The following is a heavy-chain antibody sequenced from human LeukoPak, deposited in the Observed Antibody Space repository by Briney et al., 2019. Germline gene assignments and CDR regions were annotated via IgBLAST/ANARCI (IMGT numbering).Heavy chain of an antibody. V-gene: IGHV3-48*01. Sequence: PGGSLRLSCAASGFTFSSYSMNWVRQAPGKGLEWVSYISSSSSTIYYADSVKGRFTISRDNAKNSLYLQMNSLRAEDTAVYYCARDPMVRGLIRNYWGQGTLVTVSS. CDR1: GFTFSSYS. CDR2: ISSSSSTI. J-gene: IGHJ4*02. D-gene: IGHD3-10*01. CDR3: ARDPMVRGLIRNY.